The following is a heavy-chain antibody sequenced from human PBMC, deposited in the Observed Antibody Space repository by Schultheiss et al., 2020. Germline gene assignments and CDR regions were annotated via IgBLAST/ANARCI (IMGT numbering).Heavy chain of an antibody. V-gene: IGHV4-34*11. CDR3: AGLRIGAGGRGY. CDR2: LSDEGNR. CDR1: GGSFSGYY. D-gene: IGHD6-13*01. J-gene: IGHJ4*02. Sequence: SETLSLTCAVYGGSFSGYYWSWVRQPPGKGLESIGYLSDEGNRNNNPSLESRLSISLDTSKNQFSLDLRSVTAADTAVYYCAGLRIGAGGRGYWGRGIQVTVSS.